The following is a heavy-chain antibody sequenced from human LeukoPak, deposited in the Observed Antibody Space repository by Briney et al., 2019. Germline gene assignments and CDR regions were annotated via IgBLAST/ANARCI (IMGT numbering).Heavy chain of an antibody. J-gene: IGHJ4*02. V-gene: IGHV3-30*03. CDR1: GFTFSSYG. D-gene: IGHD2-15*01. Sequence: PGRSLRLSCAASGFTFSSYGMHWVRQAPGKGLEWVAIISYDGSNTYYADSVQGRFSISRDNSKSTLYLRTNSLRTEDTAVYYCARRIDDYFDYWGQGTLVTVSS. CDR3: ARRIDDYFDY. CDR2: ISYDGSNT.